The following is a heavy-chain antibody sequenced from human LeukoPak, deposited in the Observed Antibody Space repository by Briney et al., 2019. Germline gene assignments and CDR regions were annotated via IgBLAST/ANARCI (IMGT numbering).Heavy chain of an antibody. CDR2: ISSSSSYI. Sequence: PGGSLRLSCAASGFTFSSYSMNWVRQTPGKGLEWVSSISSSSSYIYYADSVKGRFTISRDNAKNSLYLQMNSLRDEDTAVYYCATFPAGIDYWGQGTLVTVSS. J-gene: IGHJ4*02. CDR3: ATFPAGIDY. V-gene: IGHV3-21*01. CDR1: GFTFSSYS.